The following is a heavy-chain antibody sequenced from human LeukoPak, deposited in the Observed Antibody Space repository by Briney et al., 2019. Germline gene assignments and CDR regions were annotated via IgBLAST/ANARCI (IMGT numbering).Heavy chain of an antibody. CDR3: AREVYYYDSSGPPYYYGMDV. J-gene: IGHJ6*02. V-gene: IGHV4-59*06. Sequence: SETLSLTCTVSGGSISSYYWSWIRQHPGKGLEWIGYIYYSGSTYYNPSLKSRVTISVDTSKNQFSLKLSSVTAADTAVYYCAREVYYYDSSGPPYYYGMDVWGQGTTVTVSS. D-gene: IGHD3-22*01. CDR1: GGSISSYY. CDR2: IYYSGST.